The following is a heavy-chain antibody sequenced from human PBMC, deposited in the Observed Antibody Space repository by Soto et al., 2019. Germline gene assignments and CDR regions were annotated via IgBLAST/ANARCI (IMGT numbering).Heavy chain of an antibody. Sequence: QVQLVQSGAEVKKPGSSVKVSCKASGGTFSTSAISWVRQAPGQGLEWVGGIMPVFPTPDYAQKFQGRVTLTPDESTTTAYLELTSLRTDDTAVYYCARDKDRQQLGGNYYYILDVWGQGTAITVSS. CDR3: ARDKDRQQLGGNYYYILDV. CDR1: GGTFSTSA. J-gene: IGHJ6*02. D-gene: IGHD3-3*02. CDR2: IMPVFPTP. V-gene: IGHV1-69*05.